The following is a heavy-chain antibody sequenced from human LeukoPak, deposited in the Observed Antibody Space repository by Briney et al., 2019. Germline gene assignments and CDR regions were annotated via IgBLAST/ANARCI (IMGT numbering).Heavy chain of an antibody. CDR1: GLTFRNYG. CDR2: ITGDGSKT. Sequence: GSLRLSCAASGLTFRNYGMHWVRQAPGKGLEWVALITGDGSKTYYADSLKGRFTISRDNSKNALNLQMNSLRTEDTAAYYCATDASAISHHAMDVWGQGTTVTVSS. V-gene: IGHV3-30*03. J-gene: IGHJ6*02. D-gene: IGHD3-10*01. CDR3: ATDASAISHHAMDV.